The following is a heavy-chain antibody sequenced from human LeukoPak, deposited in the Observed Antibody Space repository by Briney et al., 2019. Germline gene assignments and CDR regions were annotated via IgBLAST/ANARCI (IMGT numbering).Heavy chain of an antibody. V-gene: IGHV4-31*03. CDR3: ARRSTTHGHFDY. Sequence: PSETLSLTCTVSGGSISSGGYYWSWIRQHPGKGLEWIGYIYYSGSTYYNPSLKSRVTISVDTSKNQFSLKLSSVTAADTAVYYCARRSTTHGHFDYWGQGTLVTVSS. CDR1: GGSISSGGYY. D-gene: IGHD4-11*01. CDR2: IYYSGST. J-gene: IGHJ4*02.